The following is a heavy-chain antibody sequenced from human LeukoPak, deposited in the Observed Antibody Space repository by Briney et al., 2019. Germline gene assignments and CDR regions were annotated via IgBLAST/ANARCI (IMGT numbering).Heavy chain of an antibody. CDR3: ARVWGSGYYSDY. D-gene: IGHD3-22*01. J-gene: IGHJ4*02. Sequence: GGSLRLSCAASGFTFSSYSMNWVRQAPGKGLEWVSYIRSSSSTIYYADSVKGRFTISRDNAKNSLYLQMNSLRAEDTAVYYCARVWGSGYYSDYWGQGTLVTVSS. V-gene: IGHV3-48*01. CDR1: GFTFSSYS. CDR2: IRSSSSTI.